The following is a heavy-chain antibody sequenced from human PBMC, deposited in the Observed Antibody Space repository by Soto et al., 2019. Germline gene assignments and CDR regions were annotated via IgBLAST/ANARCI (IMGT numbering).Heavy chain of an antibody. V-gene: IGHV1-18*01. CDR1: XXXXXSYG. CDR3: ARYFWSGQLPFYFDQ. J-gene: IGHJ4*02. Sequence: QVLLVQSGAEVKXXXAXXXXXXXXXXXXXXSYGVXWVRQAPGQGLEWMGWISAYNGNTKYSQNLQGRVTMTIDTTTSSAYLEVRSLRSDDTAIYYCARYFWSGQLPFYFDQWGQGTLVTVSS. D-gene: IGHD3-3*01. CDR2: ISAYNGNT.